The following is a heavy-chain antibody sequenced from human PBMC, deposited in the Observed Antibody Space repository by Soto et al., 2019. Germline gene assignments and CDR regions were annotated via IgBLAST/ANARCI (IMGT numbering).Heavy chain of an antibody. D-gene: IGHD6-25*01. Sequence: GGSLRLSCAVSGFTFSSYAMHWVRQAPGKGLEWVAVISYDGSNKYNADSVKGRFTISRDNSRNTLFLQMNSLRAEDTAVYYCARDRSVSAWYYVDYWGQGTLVTVSS. J-gene: IGHJ4*02. CDR2: ISYDGSNK. V-gene: IGHV3-30-3*01. CDR1: GFTFSSYA. CDR3: ARDRSVSAWYYVDY.